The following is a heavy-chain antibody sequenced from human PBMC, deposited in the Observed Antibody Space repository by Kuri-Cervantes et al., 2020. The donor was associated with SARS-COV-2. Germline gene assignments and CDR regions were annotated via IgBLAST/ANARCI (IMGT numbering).Heavy chain of an antibody. CDR2: ISYDGNNK. V-gene: IGHV3-30*18. Sequence: GESLKISCAVSGFTFNTCAMHWVRQAPGKGLEWMAIISYDGNNKYYADSVKGRFTISRDNSKNTLYLQMNSLRAEDTAVYYCAKVEGYSYGYYYYGMDVWGQGTTVTVSS. D-gene: IGHD5-18*01. CDR1: GFTFNTCA. J-gene: IGHJ6*02. CDR3: AKVEGYSYGYYYYGMDV.